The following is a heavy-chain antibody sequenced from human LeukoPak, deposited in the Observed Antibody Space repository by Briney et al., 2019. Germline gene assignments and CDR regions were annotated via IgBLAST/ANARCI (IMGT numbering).Heavy chain of an antibody. D-gene: IGHD4-17*01. CDR3: AKDIDYGDYVVS. V-gene: IGHV3-23*01. Sequence: GGSLRLSCAASGFTFSGYAMSWVRQAPGKGLEWVSAISGSGGTTYYADSVKGRFTISRDNSKNTLYLQMNSLRAEDTAVYYCAKDIDYGDYVVSWGQGTLVTVSS. CDR1: GFTFSGYA. CDR2: ISGSGGTT. J-gene: IGHJ4*02.